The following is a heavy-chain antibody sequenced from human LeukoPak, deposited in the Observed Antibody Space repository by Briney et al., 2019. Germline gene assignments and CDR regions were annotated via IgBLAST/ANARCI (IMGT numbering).Heavy chain of an antibody. V-gene: IGHV4-39*07. Sequence: SETLSLTCTVSGGSISSSSYYWGWIRQPPGKGLEWIGGIYYSGSTYYNPSLKSRVTISVDRSKNQFSLKMSSVTAADTAVYYCARDSRFKDAFDIWGQGTMVTVSS. D-gene: IGHD2/OR15-2a*01. CDR3: ARDSRFKDAFDI. CDR2: IYYSGST. J-gene: IGHJ3*02. CDR1: GGSISSSSYY.